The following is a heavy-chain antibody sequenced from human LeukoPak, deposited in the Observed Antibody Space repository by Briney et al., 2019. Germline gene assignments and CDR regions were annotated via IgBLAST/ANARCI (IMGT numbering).Heavy chain of an antibody. Sequence: SVKVSCKASGGTFSSYAISWVRQAPGQGLEWMGGIIPIFGTANYAQKFQGRVTITADKSTSTAYMELSSLRSEDTAVYYCARGRYSSGWPYYYYMDVWGKGTTVTISS. CDR3: ARGRYSSGWPYYYYMDV. CDR2: IIPIFGTA. D-gene: IGHD6-19*01. V-gene: IGHV1-69*06. CDR1: GGTFSSYA. J-gene: IGHJ6*03.